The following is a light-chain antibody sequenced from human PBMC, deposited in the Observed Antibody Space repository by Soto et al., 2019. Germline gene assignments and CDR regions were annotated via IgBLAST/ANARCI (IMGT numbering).Light chain of an antibody. CDR1: QSVSSSY. J-gene: IGKJ1*01. CDR3: QHYGDSSWT. CDR2: GAS. Sequence: EIVLTQSPGTLSLSPGERXTPSFXXSQSVSSSYLAWYQQKPGQAPRLLIYGASSRATGIPDRFSGSGSGTDFTLTISRLEPEDFAVYFCQHYGDSSWTFGQGTKVDI. V-gene: IGKV3-20*01.